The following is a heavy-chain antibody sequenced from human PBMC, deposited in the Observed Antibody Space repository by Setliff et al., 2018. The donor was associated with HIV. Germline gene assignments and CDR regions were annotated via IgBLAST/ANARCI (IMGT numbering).Heavy chain of an antibody. CDR2: IYPGDSDT. CDR1: GYRFTNYW. CDR3: ARHGQYGSGSYYNRPFDF. J-gene: IGHJ4*02. Sequence: PGESLKISCKGSGYRFTNYWIAWLRQMPGKGLECMGIIYPGDSDTRYSPSFEGQVTISADKSISTAYLQWSSLTASDTAMYYCARHGQYGSGSYYNRPFDFWGQGTLVTVSS. V-gene: IGHV5-51*01. D-gene: IGHD3-10*01.